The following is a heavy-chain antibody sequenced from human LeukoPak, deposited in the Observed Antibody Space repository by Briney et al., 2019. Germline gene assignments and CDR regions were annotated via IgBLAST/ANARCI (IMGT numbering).Heavy chain of an antibody. Sequence: PSETLSLTCTVSGYSISSGYYWGWIRQPPGKGLEWIGGVNHSGSTNYNPSLKSRVTISVDTSKNRFSLKLSSVTAADTAVYYCARGRLFTILWFGGVWFDPWGQGTLVTVSS. V-gene: IGHV4-38-2*02. J-gene: IGHJ5*02. CDR3: ARGRLFTILWFGGVWFDP. CDR1: GYSISSGYY. CDR2: VNHSGST. D-gene: IGHD3-10*01.